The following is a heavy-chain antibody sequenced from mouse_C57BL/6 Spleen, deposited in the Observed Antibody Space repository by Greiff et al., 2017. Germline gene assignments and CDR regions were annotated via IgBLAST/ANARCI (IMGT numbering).Heavy chain of an antibody. V-gene: IGHV1-50*01. D-gene: IGHD1-1*01. CDR1: GYTFTSYW. CDR2: IDPSDSYT. Sequence: QVQLQQPGAELVKPGASVKLSCKASGYTFTSYWMQWVKQRPGQGLEWIGEIDPSDSYTNYNQKFKGKATLTVDTSSSTAYMPLSSLTSEDSAVYYCARSALYYGSKDFDYWGQGTTLTVSS. J-gene: IGHJ2*01. CDR3: ARSALYYGSKDFDY.